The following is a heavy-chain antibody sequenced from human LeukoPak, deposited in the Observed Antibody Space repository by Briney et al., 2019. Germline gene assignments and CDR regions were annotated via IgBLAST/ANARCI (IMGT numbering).Heavy chain of an antibody. CDR3: ARVSYYYDSSGYYLFDY. Sequence: GGSLRLSCAASGFTFSSYAMSWVRQAPGKGLEWVSTFSGSGGNTYYADSVKGRFTISRDNSKNTLYLQMNSLRAEDTAVYYCARVSYYYDSSGYYLFDYWGQGTLVTVSS. D-gene: IGHD3-22*01. J-gene: IGHJ4*02. CDR2: FSGSGGNT. CDR1: GFTFSSYA. V-gene: IGHV3-23*01.